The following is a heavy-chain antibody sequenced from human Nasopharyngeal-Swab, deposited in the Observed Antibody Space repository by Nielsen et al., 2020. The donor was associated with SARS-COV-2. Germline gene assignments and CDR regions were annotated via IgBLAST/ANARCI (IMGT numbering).Heavy chain of an antibody. CDR2: IYHSGAT. Sequence: GSLRLSCTVSGGSISSSHYYWGWIRQPPGEGLEWIGTIYHSGATFYNPSLKSRVTMAVDTSRNQFSLKVSSGTAADTAVYSCARLGLRFFYMDVWGKGTTVTVSS. CDR1: GGSISSSHYY. J-gene: IGHJ6*03. V-gene: IGHV4-39*01. D-gene: IGHD3-3*01. CDR3: ARLGLRFFYMDV.